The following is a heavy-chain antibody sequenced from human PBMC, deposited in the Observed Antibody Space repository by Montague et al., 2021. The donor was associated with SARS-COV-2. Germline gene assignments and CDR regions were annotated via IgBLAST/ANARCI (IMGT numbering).Heavy chain of an antibody. Sequence: SETLSLTCAVYGGSFSGYYWTWIRQPPGKGLEWVGEINDRGSTNYNPSFESRLTMSVDTSKNQFSLRLKSVSAADPAVYYCARGQVTIFGVLIMLPAAGAVDVWGQGTTVTVSS. D-gene: IGHD3-3*01. V-gene: IGHV4-34*01. CDR3: ARGQVTIFGVLIMLPAAGAVDV. CDR1: GGSFSGYY. J-gene: IGHJ3*01. CDR2: INDRGST.